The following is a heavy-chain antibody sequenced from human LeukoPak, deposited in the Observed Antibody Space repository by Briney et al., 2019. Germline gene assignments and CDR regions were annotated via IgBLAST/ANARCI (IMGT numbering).Heavy chain of an antibody. D-gene: IGHD1-26*01. CDR3: ARSGSYHNNFDY. Sequence: SETLSLTCTVSGGSISSYYWSWIRQPPGKGLDWIGYIYYSGSTNYNPSLKSRVTISVDTYKNQFSLKLNSVTAADTAVYYCARSGSYHNNFDYWGQGTLVTVSS. V-gene: IGHV4-59*01. J-gene: IGHJ4*02. CDR1: GGSISSYY. CDR2: IYYSGST.